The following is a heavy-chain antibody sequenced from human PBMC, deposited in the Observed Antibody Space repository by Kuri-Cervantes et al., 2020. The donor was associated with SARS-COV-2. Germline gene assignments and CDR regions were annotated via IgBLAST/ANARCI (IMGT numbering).Heavy chain of an antibody. D-gene: IGHD3-3*01. CDR1: GYTFTSYY. J-gene: IGHJ5*02. CDR3: ARVGYDFWSGPNWFDP. Sequence: ASVKVSCKASGYTFTSYYMHWVRQAPGQGLEWMGIINPSGGSTSYAQKFQGRVTMTRDTSTSTVYMELSSLRSEDTAVYYCARVGYDFWSGPNWFDPWGQGTLVTVSS. CDR2: INPSGGST. V-gene: IGHV1-46*01.